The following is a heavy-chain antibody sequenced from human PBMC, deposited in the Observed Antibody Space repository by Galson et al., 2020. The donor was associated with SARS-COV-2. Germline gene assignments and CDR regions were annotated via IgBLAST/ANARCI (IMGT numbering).Heavy chain of an antibody. D-gene: IGHD1-26*01. J-gene: IGHJ4*02. Sequence: QLGESLKISCAASGFTFSSYGMHWVRQAPGKGLEWVAVIWYDGSNKYYADSVKGRFTISRDNSKNTLYLQMNSLRAEDTAVYYCAKGKEWELLHWGQGTLVTVSS. CDR1: GFTFSSYG. CDR3: AKGKEWELLH. V-gene: IGHV3-33*06. CDR2: IWYDGSNK.